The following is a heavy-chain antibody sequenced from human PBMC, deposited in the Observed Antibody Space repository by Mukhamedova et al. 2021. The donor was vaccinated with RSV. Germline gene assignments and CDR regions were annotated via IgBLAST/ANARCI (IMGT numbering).Heavy chain of an antibody. D-gene: IGHD6-13*01. Sequence: GKGLEWIGEINHSGSTNYNPSLKSRVTISVDTSKNQFSLKLSSVTAADTAVYYCAIRGGYSSSWYYAFDIWGQGPMVTVSS. J-gene: IGHJ3*02. CDR2: INHSGST. V-gene: IGHV4-34*01. CDR3: AIRGGYSSSWYYAFDI.